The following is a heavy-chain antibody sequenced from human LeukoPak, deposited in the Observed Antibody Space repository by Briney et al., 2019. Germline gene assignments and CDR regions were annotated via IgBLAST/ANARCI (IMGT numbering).Heavy chain of an antibody. CDR1: GFTFDDYA. CDR3: AKDSSGYSGHFQH. D-gene: IGHD3-22*01. J-gene: IGHJ1*01. CDR2: ISWNSGSI. Sequence: SLRLSCAASGFTFDDYAMHWVRQAPGKGLEWVSGISWNSGSIGYADSVKGRFTISRDNAKNSLYLQMNSLRAEDTALYYCAKDSSGYSGHFQHWGQGTLVTVSS. V-gene: IGHV3-9*01.